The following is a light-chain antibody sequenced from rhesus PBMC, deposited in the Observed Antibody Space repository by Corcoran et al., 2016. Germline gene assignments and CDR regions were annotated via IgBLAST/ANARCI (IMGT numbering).Light chain of an antibody. CDR3: QLYNGAPWT. V-gene: IGKV1-21*01. Sequence: DIQMTQSPSSLSASVGDRVTISCRASQGIRSWLAWYQQKPVKAPKLLIYKAASLQSGVPSRFSGRGSGTEFTFTSSSLQPEDFATSNCQLYNGAPWTFGQGTKVKIK. CDR1: QGIRSW. CDR2: KAA. J-gene: IGKJ1*01.